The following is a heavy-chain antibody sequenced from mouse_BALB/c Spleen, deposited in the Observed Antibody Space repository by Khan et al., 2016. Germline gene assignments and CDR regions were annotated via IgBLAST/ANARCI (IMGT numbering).Heavy chain of an antibody. CDR2: ISYSGST. D-gene: IGHD1-2*01. V-gene: IGHV3-1*02. CDR3: TRAARIKY. CDR1: GYSFTSGYG. J-gene: IGHJ2*01. Sequence: VQLQQSGPGLVKPSQSLSLTCTVTGYSFTSGYGWYWIRQLPGNKLELMGYISYSGSTNYNPSLKSRISITRDTSNNQFFLQLNSVTTEDTATYYSTRAARIKYWGQGTTLTVSS.